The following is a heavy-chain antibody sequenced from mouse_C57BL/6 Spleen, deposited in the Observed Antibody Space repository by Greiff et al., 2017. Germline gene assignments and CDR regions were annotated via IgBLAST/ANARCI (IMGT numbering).Heavy chain of an antibody. Sequence: QVQLQQPGAELVRPGSSVKLSCKASGYTFTSYWMDWVKQRPGQGLEWIGNIYPSDSETHYNQKFKDKATLTVDKSSSTAYMQLSSLTSEDSAVYYCANYYGSSHWYFDVWGTGTTVTVSS. CDR3: ANYYGSSHWYFDV. D-gene: IGHD1-1*01. J-gene: IGHJ1*03. CDR2: IYPSDSET. CDR1: GYTFTSYW. V-gene: IGHV1-61*01.